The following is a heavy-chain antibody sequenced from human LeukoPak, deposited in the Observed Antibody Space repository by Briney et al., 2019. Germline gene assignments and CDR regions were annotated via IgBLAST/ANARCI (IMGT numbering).Heavy chain of an antibody. CDR1: GYTFTSYY. V-gene: IGHV1-46*01. CDR2: INPSGGAT. J-gene: IGHJ4*02. CDR3: ARDLGITMIVNYFDY. D-gene: IGHD3-22*01. Sequence: ASVKVSCKASGYTFTSYYMHWVRQAPGQGLEWMGIINPSGGATKHAQKFQGRVTMTRDTSTSTLYMELSSLRSEDTAVYYCARDLGITMIVNYFDYWGQGTLVTVSS.